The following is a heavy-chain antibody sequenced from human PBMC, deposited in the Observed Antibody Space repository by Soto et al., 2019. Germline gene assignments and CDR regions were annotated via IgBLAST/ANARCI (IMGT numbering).Heavy chain of an antibody. V-gene: IGHV4-39*07. CDR1: GGSISSSSYY. D-gene: IGHD3-16*01. CDR2: IYYSGST. Sequence: SETLSLTCTVSGGSISSSSYYWGWIRQPPGKGLEWIGSIYYSGSTYYNPSLKSRVTISVDTSKNKFSLKLSSVTAADTAVYYCARLYDYVWGSHFDYWGQGTLVTVSS. CDR3: ARLYDYVWGSHFDY. J-gene: IGHJ4*02.